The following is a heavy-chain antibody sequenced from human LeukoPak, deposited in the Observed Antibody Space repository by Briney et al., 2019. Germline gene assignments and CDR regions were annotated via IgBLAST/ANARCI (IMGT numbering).Heavy chain of an antibody. J-gene: IGHJ4*02. Sequence: PGRSLRLSCAASGFTFSDYGMHWVRQAPGKGLERVAVIAYDSSHKYCADSVKGRFTISRDNSKNTLYLQMKSLRPEDTAVYYCAKDGPERIFEYWGQGTPVTVSA. V-gene: IGHV3-30*18. CDR3: AKDGPERIFEY. CDR1: GFTFSDYG. CDR2: IAYDSSHK. D-gene: IGHD1-14*01.